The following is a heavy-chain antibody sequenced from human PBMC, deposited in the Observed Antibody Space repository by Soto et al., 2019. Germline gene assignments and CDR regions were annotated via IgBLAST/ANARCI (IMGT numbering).Heavy chain of an antibody. J-gene: IGHJ6*02. Sequence: PSGSLSLTCASYGGSFSGYYCSWIRQTPGKGLEWIGEINHSGSANYNPSLKSRVTISVDTSKNQFSLKLSSVTAADTAVYYCARGGNWNYVRIYYYYGMDVWGQGTTVTVSS. CDR3: ARGGNWNYVRIYYYYGMDV. CDR2: INHSGSA. V-gene: IGHV4-34*01. CDR1: GGSFSGYY. D-gene: IGHD1-7*01.